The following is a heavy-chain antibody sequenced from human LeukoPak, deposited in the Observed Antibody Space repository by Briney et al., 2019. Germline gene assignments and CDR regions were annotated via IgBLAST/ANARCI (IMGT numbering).Heavy chain of an antibody. V-gene: IGHV4-59*11. CDR3: ARSYSGSYGRYYFDY. CDR1: GGSISSHY. D-gene: IGHD1-26*01. CDR2: IYYSGST. J-gene: IGHJ4*02. Sequence: PSETLSLTCTVSGGSISSHYWSWIRQPPGKGLEWIGYIYYSGSTNYNPSLKSRVTISVDTSKNQFSLKLSSVTAADTAVYYCARSYSGSYGRYYFDYWGQGTLVTVSS.